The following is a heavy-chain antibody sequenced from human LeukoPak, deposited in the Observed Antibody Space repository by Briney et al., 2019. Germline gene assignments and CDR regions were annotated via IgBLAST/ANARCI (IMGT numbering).Heavy chain of an antibody. CDR1: GFAFSDYY. V-gene: IGHV3-11*04. CDR2: ISYSGDTI. CDR3: ARDPTGTTNFDY. Sequence: GGSLRLSCAASGFAFSDYYMSWVRQAPGKGLQWIAYISYSGDTISYADSVKGRFTISRDNSKNTLYLQMNSLRAEDTAVYYCARDPTGTTNFDYWGQGTLVTVSS. D-gene: IGHD1-1*01. J-gene: IGHJ4*02.